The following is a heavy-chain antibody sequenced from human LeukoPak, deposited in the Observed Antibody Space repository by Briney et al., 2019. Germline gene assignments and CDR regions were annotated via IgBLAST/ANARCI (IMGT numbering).Heavy chain of an antibody. V-gene: IGHV3-9*01. J-gene: IGHJ4*02. CDR1: GFTFEGHV. CDR3: AKDLGGSATTV. CDR2: ISWSGDRM. D-gene: IGHD2-2*01. Sequence: GGSLRLSCAAAGFTFEGHVMHWVRQAPGKGLEWGSSISWSGDRMGYADAVKGRFTISRDNAKNSLFLQMNSLRVEDTALYYCAKDLGGSATTVWGQGTLVTVSS.